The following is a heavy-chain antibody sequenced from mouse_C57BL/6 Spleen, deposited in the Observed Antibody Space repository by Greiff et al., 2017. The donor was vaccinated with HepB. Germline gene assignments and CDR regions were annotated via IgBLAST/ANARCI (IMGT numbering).Heavy chain of an antibody. CDR3: ARDYYGSEDYAMDY. J-gene: IGHJ4*01. Sequence: EVNVVESGGGLVKPGGSLKLSCAASGFTFSSYAMSWVRQTPEKRLEWVATISDGGSYTYYPDNVKGRFTISRDNAKNNLYLQMSHLKSEDTAMYYCARDYYGSEDYAMDYWGQGTSVTVSS. CDR1: GFTFSSYA. V-gene: IGHV5-4*01. CDR2: ISDGGSYT. D-gene: IGHD1-1*01.